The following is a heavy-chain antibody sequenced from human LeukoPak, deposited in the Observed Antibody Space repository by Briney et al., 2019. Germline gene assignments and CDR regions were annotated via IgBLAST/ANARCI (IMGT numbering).Heavy chain of an antibody. CDR2: INPNSGGT. J-gene: IGHJ5*02. CDR3: ARADHYDFWSGYYKPWSDGIWFDP. V-gene: IGHV1-2*02. D-gene: IGHD3-3*01. CDR1: GYTFTGYY. Sequence: ASVKVSCKASGYTFTGYYMHWVRQAPGQGLEWMGWINPNSGGTNYAQKFQGRVTMTRDTSISTAYMELSRLRSDDTAVYYCARADHYDFWSGYYKPWSDGIWFDPWGQGTLVTVSS.